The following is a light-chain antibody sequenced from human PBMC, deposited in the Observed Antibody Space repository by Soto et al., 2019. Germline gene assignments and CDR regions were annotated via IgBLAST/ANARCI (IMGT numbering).Light chain of an antibody. Sequence: VLTQPRSVSGSPGQSVTISCTGTSSDVGGYDYVSWYQQHPGKAPKLMIYNVTKRPSGVPDRFSGSRSGNTASLTISGLQAEDDADYYCCSYAGTYTFYVFGTG. CDR3: CSYAGTYTFYV. CDR1: SSDVGGYDY. V-gene: IGLV2-11*01. J-gene: IGLJ1*01. CDR2: NVT.